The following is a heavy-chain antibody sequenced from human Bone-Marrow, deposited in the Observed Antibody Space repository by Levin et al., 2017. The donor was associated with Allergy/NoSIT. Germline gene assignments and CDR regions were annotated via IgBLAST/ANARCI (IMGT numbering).Heavy chain of an antibody. CDR1: GFIFSNYV. J-gene: IGHJ4*02. CDR2: IRGSGTPT. Sequence: GGSLRLSCAASGFIFSNYVMSWVRQPPGKGLEWVASIRGSGTPTYYADSVQGRFTISRDNSRNTLYLQMNSLKAEDTAVYYCAKDPTSDGWYFDYWGQGTLVTVSS. CDR3: AKDPTSDGWYFDY. V-gene: IGHV3-23*01. D-gene: IGHD2-15*01.